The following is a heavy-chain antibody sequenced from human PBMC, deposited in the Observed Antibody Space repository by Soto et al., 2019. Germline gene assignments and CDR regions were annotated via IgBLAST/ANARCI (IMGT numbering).Heavy chain of an antibody. D-gene: IGHD3-22*01. CDR2: ISGSNNRT. J-gene: IGHJ5*02. V-gene: IGHV3-23*01. CDR3: ASSTMIVVITA. CDR1: GFTFSNYP. Sequence: EVQLLESGGGLVQPGGSLRLSCAASGFTFSNYPMNWVRQAPGKGLEWVSIISGSNNRTDYADSVKGRFTISRHNSQHTLYLQMNSLSADDTAIYYCASSTMIVVITAWGQGNLVSVSS.